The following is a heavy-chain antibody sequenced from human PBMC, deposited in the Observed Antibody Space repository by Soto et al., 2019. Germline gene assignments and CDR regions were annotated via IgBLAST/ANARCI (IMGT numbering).Heavy chain of an antibody. D-gene: IGHD5-12*01. CDR2: IYYSGST. Sequence: PSETLSLTCTVSGGSISSYYWSWIRQPPGKGLEWIGYIYYSGSTNYNPSLKSRVTISVDTSENQFSLKLSSVTAADTAVYYCARALNGYNYRYFDYWGQGTLVTVSS. J-gene: IGHJ4*02. CDR1: GGSISSYY. V-gene: IGHV4-59*01. CDR3: ARALNGYNYRYFDY.